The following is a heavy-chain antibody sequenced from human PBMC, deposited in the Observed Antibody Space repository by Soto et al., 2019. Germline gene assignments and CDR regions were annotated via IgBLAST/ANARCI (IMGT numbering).Heavy chain of an antibody. V-gene: IGHV4-39*01. CDR3: ARGIVLMVYEPYNWFDP. D-gene: IGHD2-8*01. J-gene: IGHJ5*02. CDR1: GGSISSSSYY. CDR2: IYYSGST. Sequence: QLQLQESGPGLVKPSETLSLTCTVSGGSISSSSYYWGWIRQPQGKALEWIGSIYYSGSTYYNPSLKRRVTISVDTSKNQFYLKLSSVTAADTAVYYCARGIVLMVYEPYNWFDPWGQGTLVTVSS.